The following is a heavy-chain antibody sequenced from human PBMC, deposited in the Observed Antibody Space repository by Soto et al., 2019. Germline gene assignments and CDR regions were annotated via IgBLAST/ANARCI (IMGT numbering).Heavy chain of an antibody. CDR3: AKDIMDDGLFAY. CDR1: GFTFSDYS. CDR2: IRTTADVT. Sequence: GGSRRLSCVASGFTFSDYSMNWVRQAQGKGLEWISNIRTTADVTYYADSVKGRITISRDNAKNSLFLQMNSLRAEDTAVYFCAKDIMDDGLFAYWGQGTLVTVSS. D-gene: IGHD3-16*01. J-gene: IGHJ4*02. V-gene: IGHV3-48*01.